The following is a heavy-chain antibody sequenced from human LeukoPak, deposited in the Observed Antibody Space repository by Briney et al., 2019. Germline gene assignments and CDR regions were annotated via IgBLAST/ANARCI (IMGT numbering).Heavy chain of an antibody. CDR3: ARWYYYDSSGYYYRYYMDV. Sequence: SVKVSCKASGGTFSSYAISWLRQAPGQGLEWMGGIIPIFGTANYAQKFQGRVTITAGESTSTAYMELSSLRSEDTAVYYCARWYYYDSSGYYYRYYMDVWGKGTTVTVSS. CDR1: GGTFSSYA. J-gene: IGHJ6*03. D-gene: IGHD3-22*01. V-gene: IGHV1-69*13. CDR2: IIPIFGTA.